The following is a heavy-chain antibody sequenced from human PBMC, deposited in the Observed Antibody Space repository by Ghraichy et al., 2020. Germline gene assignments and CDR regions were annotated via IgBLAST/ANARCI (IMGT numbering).Heavy chain of an antibody. CDR3: TTRIVGATGFDY. CDR1: GFTFSNAW. CDR2: IKSKTDGGTT. D-gene: IGHD1-26*01. V-gene: IGHV3-15*01. J-gene: IGHJ4*02. Sequence: GESLNISCAASGFTFSNAWMSWVRQAPGKGLEWVGHIKSKTDGGTTDYAAPVKGRFTISRDDSKNTLYLQMNSLKTEDTAVYYCTTRIVGATGFDYWGQGTLVTVSS.